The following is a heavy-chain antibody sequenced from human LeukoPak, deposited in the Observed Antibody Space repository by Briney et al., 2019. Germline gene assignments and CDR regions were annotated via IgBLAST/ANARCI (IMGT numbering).Heavy chain of an antibody. CDR1: GFTFSSYE. CDR3: ARETAVAGADY. Sequence: PGGSLGLSCAVSGFTFSSYEMNWVRQAPGKGLEWVSGISGSGSRTKYADSVKGRFTISRDNAENSLYLQMNSLRADDTAVYYCARETAVAGADYWGQGTLVTVSS. J-gene: IGHJ4*02. D-gene: IGHD6-19*01. CDR2: ISGSGSRT. V-gene: IGHV3-48*03.